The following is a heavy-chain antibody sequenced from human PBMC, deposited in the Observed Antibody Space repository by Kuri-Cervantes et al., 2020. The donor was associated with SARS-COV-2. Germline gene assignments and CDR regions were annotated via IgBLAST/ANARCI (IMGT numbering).Heavy chain of an antibody. Sequence: SETLSLTCAVYGGSLSGYYWSWIRQPPGKGLEWIGEINHSGSTNYNPSLKSRVTISVDTSKNQFSLKLSSVTAADTAVYYCAGGYYYDSSGPVLRYYFDYWGQGTLVTVSS. V-gene: IGHV4-34*01. CDR3: AGGYYYDSSGPVLRYYFDY. CDR1: GGSLSGYY. D-gene: IGHD3-22*01. J-gene: IGHJ4*02. CDR2: INHSGST.